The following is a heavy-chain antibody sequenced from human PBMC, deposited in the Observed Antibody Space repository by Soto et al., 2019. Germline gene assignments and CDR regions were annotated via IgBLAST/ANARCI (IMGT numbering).Heavy chain of an antibody. D-gene: IGHD3-22*01. Sequence: PGGSLRLSCAASGFTFSNAWMSWVRQAPGKGLEWVGRIKSKTDGGTTDYAAPVKGRFTISRDDSKNTLYLQMNSPKTEDTAVYYCTTDLSYDSSGYIFGFQHWGQGTLVTVS. V-gene: IGHV3-15*01. J-gene: IGHJ1*01. CDR1: GFTFSNAW. CDR3: TTDLSYDSSGYIFGFQH. CDR2: IKSKTDGGTT.